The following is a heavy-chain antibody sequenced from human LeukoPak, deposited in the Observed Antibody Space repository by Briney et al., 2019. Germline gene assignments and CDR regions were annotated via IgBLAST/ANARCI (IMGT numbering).Heavy chain of an antibody. D-gene: IGHD2-15*01. CDR1: GFTFSSSA. CDR3: AKGTVRYCSGGSCYPFDF. CDR2: VTSSGDRT. J-gene: IGHJ4*02. Sequence: GGSLRLSCAASGFTFSSSAMNWVRRAPGKGLEWVSTVTSSGDRTYYTDSVKGRFTISRDNSKNTLYLQMNSLRAEDTAVYYCAKGTVRYCSGGSCYPFDFWGQGTLVTVSS. V-gene: IGHV3-23*01.